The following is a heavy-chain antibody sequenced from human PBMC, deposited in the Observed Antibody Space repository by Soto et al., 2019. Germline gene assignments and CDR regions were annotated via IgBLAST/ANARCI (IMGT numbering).Heavy chain of an antibody. CDR2: IKSKTDGGTT. CDR3: TTEYYDFWSGYAPHYYGMDV. V-gene: IGHV3-15*01. CDR1: GFTFSNAW. J-gene: IGHJ6*02. D-gene: IGHD3-3*01. Sequence: PVGSLRLSCAASGFTFSNAWTSWVRQAPGKGLEWVGRIKSKTDGGTTDYAAPVKGRFTISRDDSKNTLYLQMNSLKTEDTAVYYCTTEYYDFWSGYAPHYYGMDVWGQGTTVTAP.